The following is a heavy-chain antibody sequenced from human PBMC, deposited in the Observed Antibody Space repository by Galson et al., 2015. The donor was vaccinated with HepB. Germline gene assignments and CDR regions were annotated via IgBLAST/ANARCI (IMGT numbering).Heavy chain of an antibody. Sequence: LRLSCAASGFTFSDYYMSWIRQAPGKGLEWVSYISSSSSYTNYADSVKGRFTISRDNAKNSLYLQMNSLRAEDTAVYYCARDPSSSSWYGYFDYWGQGTLVTVSS. CDR3: ARDPSSSSWYGYFDY. J-gene: IGHJ4*02. V-gene: IGHV3-11*06. CDR2: ISSSSSYT. CDR1: GFTFSDYY. D-gene: IGHD6-13*01.